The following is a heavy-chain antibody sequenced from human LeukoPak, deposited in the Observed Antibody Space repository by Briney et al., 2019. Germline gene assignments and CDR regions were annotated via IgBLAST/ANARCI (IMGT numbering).Heavy chain of an antibody. CDR3: ARCTTINCYQRGLDY. D-gene: IGHD2/OR15-2a*01. V-gene: IGHV3-23*01. Sequence: GGSLRLSCAASGFSFGNYAMTWVRQAPGKGLECVSGMSGSGDRTYYADSVKGRFTISRDNAKNSLYLQMNSLRAEDTAVYYCARCTTINCYQRGLDYWGQGTLVTVSS. CDR1: GFSFGNYA. CDR2: MSGSGDRT. J-gene: IGHJ4*02.